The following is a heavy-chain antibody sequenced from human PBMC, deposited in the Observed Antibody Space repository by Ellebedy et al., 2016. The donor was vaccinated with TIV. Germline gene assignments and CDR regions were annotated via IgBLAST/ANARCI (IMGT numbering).Heavy chain of an antibody. CDR1: GYTFTSYY. D-gene: IGHD1-1*01. CDR2: INPDSGST. Sequence: ASVKVSCKASGYTFTSYYLHWVRQPPGQGLEWMGWINPDSGSTNFAQNFQGRVSMTRDASINTVYMQLSRVQSDDTAVYYCARVRRGSSGMDVWGQGTTVTVSS. CDR3: ARVRRGSSGMDV. V-gene: IGHV1-2*02. J-gene: IGHJ6*02.